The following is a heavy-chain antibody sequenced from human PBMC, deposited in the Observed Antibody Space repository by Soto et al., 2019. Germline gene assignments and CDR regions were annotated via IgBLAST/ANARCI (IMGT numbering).Heavy chain of an antibody. CDR1: GFSLSSTRMA. CDR3: AHIVVAGLGYYFDY. J-gene: IGHJ4*02. D-gene: IGHD6-19*01. V-gene: IGHV2-5*02. CDR2: IYWDDDK. Sequence: QITLKESGPTLVKPTQTLTLTCTFSGFSLSSTRMAVGWIRQPPGKALEWLALIYWDDDKRYSPFLKRRLNITKDTSKNQVVLTMSHMDPVDTARYYCAHIVVAGLGYYFDYWGQGTLVTVSS.